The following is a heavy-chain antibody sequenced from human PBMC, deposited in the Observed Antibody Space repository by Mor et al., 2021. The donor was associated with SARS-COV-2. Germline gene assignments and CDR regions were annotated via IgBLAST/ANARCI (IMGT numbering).Heavy chain of an antibody. CDR3: ARRGRAAAAQDWYFDL. V-gene: IGHV5-51*01. D-gene: IGHD6-13*01. Sequence: WVRLMPGKGLEWMGIIYPGDSDTRYSPSFQGQVTISADNSISTAYLQWSSLKASDTAMYYCARRGRAAAAQDWYFDLWG. J-gene: IGHJ2*01. CDR2: IYPGDSDT.